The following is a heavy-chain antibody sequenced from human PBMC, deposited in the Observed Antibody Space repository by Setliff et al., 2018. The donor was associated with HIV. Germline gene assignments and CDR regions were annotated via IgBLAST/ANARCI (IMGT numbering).Heavy chain of an antibody. J-gene: IGHJ4*02. Sequence: ASVKVSCKASGYTFTSYAMHWVRQAPGQRLEWMGWINAGNGNTKYSQKFQGRVTITRDTSASTAYMELSSLRSEDTAVYYCARGRGRYCDSRSYLDYWGQGTLVTVSS. V-gene: IGHV1-3*01. D-gene: IGHD3-22*01. CDR3: ARGRGRYCDSRSYLDY. CDR2: INAGNGNT. CDR1: GYTFTSYA.